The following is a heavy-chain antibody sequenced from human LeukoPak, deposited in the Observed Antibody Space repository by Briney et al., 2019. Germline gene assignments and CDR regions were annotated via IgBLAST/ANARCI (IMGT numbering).Heavy chain of an antibody. Sequence: GGSLRLSCAASGFTFRSYWMSWVRQAPGKGLEWVSSSGGSTNYADSVKGRFTISRDNSKNTLYLQMNSLRAEDTAVYYCAKSWRYYDSSNYFAFDIWGQGTMVIVSS. J-gene: IGHJ3*02. D-gene: IGHD3-22*01. V-gene: IGHV3-23*01. CDR2: SGGST. CDR1: GFTFRSYW. CDR3: AKSWRYYDSSNYFAFDI.